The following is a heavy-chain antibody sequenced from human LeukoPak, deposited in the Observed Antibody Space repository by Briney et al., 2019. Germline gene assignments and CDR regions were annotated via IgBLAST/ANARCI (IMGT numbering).Heavy chain of an antibody. J-gene: IGHJ4*02. V-gene: IGHV1-18*04. CDR3: ARDVSRYCSSTSCPVDY. CDR1: GYTFTSYG. Sequence: GASVKVSCKASGYTFTSYGISWVRQAPGQGLEWMGWISAYNGNTNYAQKLQGRVTMTTDTSTSTAYMELGSLRSDDTAVYYCARDVSRYCSSTSCPVDYWGQGTLVTVSS. CDR2: ISAYNGNT. D-gene: IGHD2-2*01.